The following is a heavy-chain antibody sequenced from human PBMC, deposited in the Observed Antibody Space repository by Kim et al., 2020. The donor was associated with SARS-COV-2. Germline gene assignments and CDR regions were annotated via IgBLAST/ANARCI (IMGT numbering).Heavy chain of an antibody. V-gene: IGHV4-4*07. J-gene: IGHJ6*02. CDR3: ARIQYYYGMDV. CDR2: T. Sequence: TTYNPSLKSRVTLSVDTSKNQFSLKLSSVTAADTAVYYCARIQYYYGMDVWGQGTTVTVSS.